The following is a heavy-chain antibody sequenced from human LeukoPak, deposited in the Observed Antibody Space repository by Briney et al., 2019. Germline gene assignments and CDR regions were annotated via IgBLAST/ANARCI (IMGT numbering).Heavy chain of an antibody. Sequence: GGSLRLSCAASGFTFSSYAMNWVRQAPGEGLEWVSSISSSSSYIYYADSVKGRFTISRDNAKNSLYLQMNSLRAEDTAVYYCARDWRPTTKYNWFDPWGQGTLVTVSS. J-gene: IGHJ5*02. V-gene: IGHV3-21*01. CDR1: GFTFSSYA. CDR2: ISSSSSYI. CDR3: ARDWRPTTKYNWFDP. D-gene: IGHD1-14*01.